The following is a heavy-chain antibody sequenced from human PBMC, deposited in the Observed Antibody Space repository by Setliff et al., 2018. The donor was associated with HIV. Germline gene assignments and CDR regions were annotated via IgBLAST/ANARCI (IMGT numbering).Heavy chain of an antibody. CDR3: ARIVATITCYDY. D-gene: IGHD5-12*01. J-gene: IGHJ4*02. CDR1: GGSISSGSYY. V-gene: IGHV4-61*02. CDR2: IYASGST. Sequence: SETLSLTCTVSGGSISSGSYYWSWIRQPAGKGLEWIGRIYASGSTNYNPSLKSRVTTSVDTSKNQFSLKLSSVTAADSAVYYCARIVATITCYDYWGQGTLVTVSS.